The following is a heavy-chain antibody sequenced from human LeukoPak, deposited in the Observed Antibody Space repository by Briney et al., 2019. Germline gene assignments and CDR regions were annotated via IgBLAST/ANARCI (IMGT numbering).Heavy chain of an antibody. V-gene: IGHV3-15*01. CDR2: IKSKTAGGTI. CDR1: GFTFSNAW. CDR3: TTGESMVGSTIHIRWAD. J-gene: IGHJ4*02. D-gene: IGHD1-26*01. Sequence: GGSLRLSCAASGFTFSNAWMTWVRQAPGKGLEWVGRIKSKTAGGTIDYAAPVKGRFTISRDDSKNTLYLQMNSLKTEDTAVYYCTTGESMVGSTIHIRWADWGQGTLVTVSS.